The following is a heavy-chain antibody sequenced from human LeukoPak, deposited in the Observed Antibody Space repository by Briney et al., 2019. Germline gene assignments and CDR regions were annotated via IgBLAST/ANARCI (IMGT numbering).Heavy chain of an antibody. J-gene: IGHJ4*02. CDR3: AKAYGSNGYYQLPIDF. CDR1: GFTFSSNA. Sequence: GGSLRLSCAASGFTFSSNAMTWVRQAPGQGLECVSAITAGGDTTYYADSVKGRFTISRDNSRNTLYLQLNALRAEDTAVYYCAKAYGSNGYYQLPIDFWGQGTLVTVSS. D-gene: IGHD3-22*01. CDR2: ITAGGDTT. V-gene: IGHV3-23*01.